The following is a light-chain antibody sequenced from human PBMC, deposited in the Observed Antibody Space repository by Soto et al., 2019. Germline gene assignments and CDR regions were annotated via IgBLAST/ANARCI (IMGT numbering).Light chain of an antibody. CDR3: QSYDSSLSGSV. J-gene: IGLJ2*01. Sequence: QSVLTQPPSVSGAPGQRVTISCTGSSSNTGAGYDVHWYQQLPGTAPKLLIYDNTNRPSGVPDRFSGSKSGTSASLAITGLQAEDEADYYCQSYDSSLSGSVFGGGTKVTVL. CDR2: DNT. CDR1: SSNTGAGYD. V-gene: IGLV1-40*01.